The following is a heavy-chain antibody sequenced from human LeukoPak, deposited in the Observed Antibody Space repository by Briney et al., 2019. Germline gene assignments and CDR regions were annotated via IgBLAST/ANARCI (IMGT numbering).Heavy chain of an antibody. CDR3: ARAVAVAGMYYYYYYMDV. D-gene: IGHD6-19*01. CDR2: TYYRSKWYN. Sequence: SQTLSLTCAISGDSVSSNSAAWNWIRQSPSRGLEWLGRTYYRSKWYNDYAVSVKSRITINPDTSKNQFSLQLNSVTPKDTAVYYCARAVAVAGMYYYYYYMDVWGKGTTVTVSS. CDR1: GDSVSSNSAA. J-gene: IGHJ6*03. V-gene: IGHV6-1*01.